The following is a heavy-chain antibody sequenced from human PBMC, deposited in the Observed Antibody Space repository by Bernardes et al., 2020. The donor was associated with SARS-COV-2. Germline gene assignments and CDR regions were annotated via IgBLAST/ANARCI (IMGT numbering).Heavy chain of an antibody. V-gene: IGHV3-23*01. Sequence: GGSLRLSCAASGFTFSTYAMSWVRQTPRKGLEWVATITDSGSTTYDADSVKGRFTISRDNSRSTLYLQMDSLRDEDTAMYYCAKEEAETTVGDAFDIWGQGTMVTVAS. CDR3: AKEEAETTVGDAFDI. D-gene: IGHD6-25*01. CDR1: GFTFSTYA. CDR2: ITDSGSTT. J-gene: IGHJ3*02.